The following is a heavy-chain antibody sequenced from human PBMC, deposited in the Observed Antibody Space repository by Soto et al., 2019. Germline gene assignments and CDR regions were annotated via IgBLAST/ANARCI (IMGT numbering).Heavy chain of an antibody. D-gene: IGHD4-17*01. CDR1: GFTFSSYD. Sequence: EVQLLESGGGLVQPGGPRGLSCAASGFTFSSYDMSWVRQAQGKGLEYVPSISVTGSGTYYADSVKGRFTISRDNSKNTLYLQMNSLRVEDTAVYYCARTTTTKSRDYWGQGTLVTVSS. J-gene: IGHJ4*02. CDR2: ISVTGSGT. V-gene: IGHV3-23*01. CDR3: ARTTTTKSRDY.